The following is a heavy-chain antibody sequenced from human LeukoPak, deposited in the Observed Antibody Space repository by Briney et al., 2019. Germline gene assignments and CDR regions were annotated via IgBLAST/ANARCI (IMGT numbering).Heavy chain of an antibody. CDR2: ISAYNGNT. V-gene: IGHV1-18*01. Sequence: RASVKVSCKASGYTFTTYGINWVRQAPGQGLEWMGWISAYNGNTNYAQNLQGRVTLTTDTSASTAYMELRSLRSDDTAVYYCAGDLIAARPGWFDPWGQGTLVIVSS. D-gene: IGHD6-6*01. CDR3: AGDLIAARPGWFDP. CDR1: GYTFTTYG. J-gene: IGHJ5*02.